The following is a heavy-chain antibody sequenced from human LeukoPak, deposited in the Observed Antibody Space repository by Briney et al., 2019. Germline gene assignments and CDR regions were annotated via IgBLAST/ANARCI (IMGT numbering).Heavy chain of an antibody. CDR3: ARDPLGTRPGFDY. D-gene: IGHD1-1*01. V-gene: IGHV3-30*19. J-gene: IGHJ4*02. CDR2: IWYDGSNK. CDR1: GFTFSSYG. Sequence: GGSLRLSCAASGFTFSSYGMHWVRQAPGKGLEWVAVIWYDGSNKYYADSVEGRFTISRDNSKNTLYLQMNSLRAEDTAVYYCARDPLGTRPGFDYWGQGTLVTVSS.